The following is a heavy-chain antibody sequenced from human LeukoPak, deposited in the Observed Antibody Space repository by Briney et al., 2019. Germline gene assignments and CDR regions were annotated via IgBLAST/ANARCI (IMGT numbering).Heavy chain of an antibody. CDR2: INPNSGGT. J-gene: IGHJ4*02. V-gene: IGHV1-2*02. CDR1: GYTFTGYY. Sequence: GASVKVSCKASGYTFTGYYMHWVRQAPGQGLEWMGWINPNSGGTNYAQKFQGRVTMTRDTSIRTAYMELSRLRSDDTAVYYCARYYYGSGTDPGVDYWGQGTLVTVSS. D-gene: IGHD3-10*01. CDR3: ARYYYGSGTDPGVDY.